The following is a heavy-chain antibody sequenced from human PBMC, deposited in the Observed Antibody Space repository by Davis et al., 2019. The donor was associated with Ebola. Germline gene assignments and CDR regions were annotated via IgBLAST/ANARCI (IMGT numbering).Heavy chain of an antibody. V-gene: IGHV3-23*01. CDR2: MSDSGSYA. D-gene: IGHD3-16*01. Sequence: GESLKISCAASGFTFNNYAMSWVRQAPGKGLEWVSAMSDSGSYAVHVDSVKGRFTISRDNSKNTLYLQMDSLRADDTAIYFCAKDRGSGSGAYTWGTFDFWGQGTMV. J-gene: IGHJ3*01. CDR1: GFTFNNYA. CDR3: AKDRGSGSGAYTWGTFDF.